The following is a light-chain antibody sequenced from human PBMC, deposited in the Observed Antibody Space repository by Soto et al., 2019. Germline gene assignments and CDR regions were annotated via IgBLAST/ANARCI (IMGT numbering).Light chain of an antibody. J-gene: IGLJ1*01. Sequence: QSALTQPASVSGSTGQSITISCTGTSSDVGGYNYVSWYQQQPGKAPKLMIYEVSNQPSGVSNRFSGSKSGNTASLTISGLQAEDAADYYCSSYTSSSTLVFGTGTKVTVL. CDR3: SSYTSSSTLV. V-gene: IGLV2-14*01. CDR1: SSDVGGYNY. CDR2: EVS.